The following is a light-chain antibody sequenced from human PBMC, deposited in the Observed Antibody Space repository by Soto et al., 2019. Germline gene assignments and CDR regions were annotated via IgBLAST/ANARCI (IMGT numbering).Light chain of an antibody. CDR1: QSINTY. CDR3: QQTYTSLA. Sequence: DIQVTQSPSSLSASVGDRVTITCRASQSINTYLNWYQQKPGKAPKLLIYTASNLQSGVPSRFRGSGSGTDFPLTISGLEHEDVATYYRQQTYTSLAFGGGTKVEI. V-gene: IGKV1-39*01. CDR2: TAS. J-gene: IGKJ4*01.